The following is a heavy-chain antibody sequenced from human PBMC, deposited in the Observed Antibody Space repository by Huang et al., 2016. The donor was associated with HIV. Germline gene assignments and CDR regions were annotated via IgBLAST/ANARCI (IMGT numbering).Heavy chain of an antibody. V-gene: IGHV4-34*01. CDR2: INHSGST. CDR3: ARPKLGAHDSFDV. Sequence: QVQLQQWGAGLLKPSETLSLTCAVSGGSFSGYYWSLIRQPPGKGLEWIGKINHSGSTYSKPTLKSRVTMSVDTSKNQFSLRLNSMSAADTAVYFCARPKLGAHDSFDVWGQGTMVTVSS. D-gene: IGHD1-26*01. CDR1: GGSFSGYY. J-gene: IGHJ3*01.